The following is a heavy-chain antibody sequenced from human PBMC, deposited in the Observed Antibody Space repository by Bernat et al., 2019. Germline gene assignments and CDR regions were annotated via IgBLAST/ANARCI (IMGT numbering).Heavy chain of an antibody. D-gene: IGHD5-18*01. CDR1: GFTFSSHA. CDR2: ISYDGSNK. V-gene: IGHV3-30-3*01. Sequence: QVQLVESGGGVVQPGRSLRLSCAASGFTFSSHAMHWVRQAPGKGLEWVAVISYDGSNKYYADSVKGRFTISRDNSKNTLYLQMNSLRAEDTAVYYCARAPDHSYGDYWGQGTLVTVSS. CDR3: ARAPDHSYGDY. J-gene: IGHJ4*02.